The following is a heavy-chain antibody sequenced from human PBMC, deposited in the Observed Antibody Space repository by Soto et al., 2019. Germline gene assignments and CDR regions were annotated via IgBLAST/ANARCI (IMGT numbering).Heavy chain of an antibody. CDR2: IRSISSTI. CDR3: ARHPERIAQIGWFDP. Sequence: EVQLVESGGGLVQPGGSLRLSGAASGFPFSSYRRNWFRQAPGKGLEWVSYIRSISSTIYYADSVKGRFPISRDNAKNSLYLQMNSLRAEDTAVYYCARHPERIAQIGWFDPWGQGTLVTVSS. J-gene: IGHJ5*02. D-gene: IGHD6-13*01. V-gene: IGHV3-48*01. CDR1: GFPFSSYR.